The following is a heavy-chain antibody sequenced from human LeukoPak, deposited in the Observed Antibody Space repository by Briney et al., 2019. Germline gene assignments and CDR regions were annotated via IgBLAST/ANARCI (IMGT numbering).Heavy chain of an antibody. V-gene: IGHV3-11*01. D-gene: IGHD2-15*01. Sequence: PGGSLRLSFAASGFTFSDYYMSWIRQAPGKGLEWVSYISSSGSTIYYADSVKGRFTISRDNAKNSLYLQMNSLRAEDTAVYYCARAHCSGGSCWLDYWGQGTLVTVSS. CDR3: ARAHCSGGSCWLDY. CDR1: GFTFSDYY. J-gene: IGHJ4*02. CDR2: ISSSGSTI.